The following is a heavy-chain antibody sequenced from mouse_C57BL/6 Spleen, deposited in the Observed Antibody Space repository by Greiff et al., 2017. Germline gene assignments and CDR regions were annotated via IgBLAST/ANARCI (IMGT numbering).Heavy chain of an antibody. J-gene: IGHJ3*01. CDR3: TRQEPYYYGSSSGFAY. V-gene: IGHV1-15*01. D-gene: IGHD1-1*01. Sequence: VQLQQSGAELVRPGASVTLSCKASGYTFTDYEMHWVKQTPVHGLEWIGAIDPETGGTAYNQKFKGKAILTADKSSSTAYMELRSLTSEDSAVYYCTRQEPYYYGSSSGFAYWGQGTLVTVSA. CDR2: IDPETGGT. CDR1: GYTFTDYE.